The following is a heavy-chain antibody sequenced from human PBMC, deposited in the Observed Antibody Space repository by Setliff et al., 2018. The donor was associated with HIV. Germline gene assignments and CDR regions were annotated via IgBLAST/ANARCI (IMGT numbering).Heavy chain of an antibody. V-gene: IGHV1-3*01. CDR2: VNGGNGNT. Sequence: ASVKVSCKASEYTFTDYAMHWVRQAPGQRLEWMGWVNGGNGNTKYSEKFQGRVTITRDTSASKAYMELSSLRSEDTGVYYCARNQGDSSGWYAGDYWGHGTLVTVPQ. J-gene: IGHJ4*01. CDR3: ARNQGDSSGWYAGDY. D-gene: IGHD6-19*01. CDR1: EYTFTDYA.